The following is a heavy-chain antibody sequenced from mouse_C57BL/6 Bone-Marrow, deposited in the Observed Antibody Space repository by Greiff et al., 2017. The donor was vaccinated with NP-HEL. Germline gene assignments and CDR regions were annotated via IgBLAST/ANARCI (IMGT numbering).Heavy chain of an antibody. J-gene: IGHJ2*01. CDR2: IHPNSGST. CDR3: ARPDYYGSGDY. D-gene: IGHD1-1*01. Sequence: QVQLQQPGAELVKPGASVKLSCKASGYTFTSYWMHWVKQRPGQGLEWIGMIHPNSGSTNYNEKFKSKATLTVDKSSSTAYMQLSSLTSEDSAVYYCARPDYYGSGDYWGQVTTLTVSS. CDR1: GYTFTSYW. V-gene: IGHV1-64*01.